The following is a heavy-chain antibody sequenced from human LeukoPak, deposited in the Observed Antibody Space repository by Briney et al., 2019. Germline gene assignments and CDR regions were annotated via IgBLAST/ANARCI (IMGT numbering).Heavy chain of an antibody. Sequence: GGALRVSRVASVLTFSRYGMHWVRRAPGKGREGVAFTRYDGSNKYYAYSVKGRFTISRDNSKNTLYLQMNSLRAEDTAVYYCAKSKQLVRNTYFQHWGQGTLVTVSS. CDR2: TRYDGSNK. CDR3: AKSKQLVRNTYFQH. V-gene: IGHV3-30*02. D-gene: IGHD6-6*01. J-gene: IGHJ1*01. CDR1: VLTFSRYG.